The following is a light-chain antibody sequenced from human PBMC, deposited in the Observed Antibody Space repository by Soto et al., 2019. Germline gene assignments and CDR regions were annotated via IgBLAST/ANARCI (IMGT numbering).Light chain of an antibody. Sequence: QSVLTQPPTVSGAPGQRVTISCTGSSSNIGAGYDVHWYQQLPGTAPKLLMYGNSNRPSGVPDRFSGSRSGTSASLAITGLQAEDEADYYCQSYDSSLSVLYVFGTGTKLTVL. J-gene: IGLJ1*01. V-gene: IGLV1-40*01. CDR2: GNS. CDR1: SSNIGAGYD. CDR3: QSYDSSLSVLYV.